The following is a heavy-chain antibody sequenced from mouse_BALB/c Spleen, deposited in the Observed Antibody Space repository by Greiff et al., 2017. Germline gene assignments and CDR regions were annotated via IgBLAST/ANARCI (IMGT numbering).Heavy chain of an antibody. CDR1: GFTFTDYY. Sequence: EVMLVESGGGLVQPGGSLRLSCATSGFTFTDYYMSWVRQPPGKALEWLGFIRNKANGYTTEYSASVKGRFTISRDNSQSILYLQMNTLRAEDSATYYCARDWRNYYAMDYWGQGTSVTVSS. CDR3: ARDWRNYYAMDY. J-gene: IGHJ4*01. V-gene: IGHV7-3*02. CDR2: IRNKANGYTT.